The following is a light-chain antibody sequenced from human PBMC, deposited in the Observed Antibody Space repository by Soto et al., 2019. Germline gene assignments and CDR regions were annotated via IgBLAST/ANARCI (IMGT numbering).Light chain of an antibody. J-gene: IGKJ2*01. CDR3: QQYYSTPYT. V-gene: IGKV4-1*01. Sequence: DIVMTQSPDSLAVSLGERATINCKSSQSVLYSSNNKNYFAWYQQKPGQPPKLLIYWASTRESGVPDRFSGSXXGXXFTLTISSLQAEDVAVYYCQQYYSTPYTFGQGTKLEIK. CDR1: QSVLYSSNNKNY. CDR2: WAS.